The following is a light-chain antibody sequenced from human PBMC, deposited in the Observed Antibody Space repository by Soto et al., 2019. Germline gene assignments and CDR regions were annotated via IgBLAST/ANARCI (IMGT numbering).Light chain of an antibody. CDR2: AAS. CDR3: QQSYSTLWT. CDR1: QSISSY. V-gene: IGKV1-39*01. J-gene: IGKJ1*01. Sequence: DIQMTQSPSSLSASIGDGVTITCRASQSISSYLNWYQQKPGKAPKLLIYAASSLQSGVPSRFSGSGSGTDFTLTISSLQLEDFATYYCQQSYSTLWTFGQGTKVEIK.